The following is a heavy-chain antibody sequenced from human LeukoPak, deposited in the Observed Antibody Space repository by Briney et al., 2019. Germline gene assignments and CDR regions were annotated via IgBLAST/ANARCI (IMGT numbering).Heavy chain of an antibody. CDR3: ARDPNSVVVTTLSRIRPDAFDI. V-gene: IGHV4-4*07. CDR1: GGSFSSYY. D-gene: IGHD2-21*02. J-gene: IGHJ3*02. Sequence: SETLSLTCAVYGGSFSSYYWSWIRQPAGKGLEWIGRIYTSGSTNYNPSLKSRVTMPVDTSKNQFSLKLSSVTAADTAVYYCARDPNSVVVTTLSRIRPDAFDIWGQGTMVTVSS. CDR2: IYTSGST.